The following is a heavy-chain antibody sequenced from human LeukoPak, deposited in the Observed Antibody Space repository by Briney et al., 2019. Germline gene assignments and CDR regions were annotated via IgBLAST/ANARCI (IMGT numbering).Heavy chain of an antibody. D-gene: IGHD6-13*01. J-gene: IGHJ4*02. CDR1: GGSFSGYY. CDR2: INHSGST. V-gene: IGHV4-34*01. CDR3: ARVGRRSSSWYDDY. Sequence: PSETLSLTCAAYGGSFSGYYWSWIRQPPGKGLEWIGEINHSGSTNYNPSLKSRVTISVDTSKNQFSLKLSSVTAADTAVYYCARVGRRSSSWYDDYWGQGTLVTVSS.